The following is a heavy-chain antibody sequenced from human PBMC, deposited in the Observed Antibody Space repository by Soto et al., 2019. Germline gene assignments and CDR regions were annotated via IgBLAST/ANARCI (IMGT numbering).Heavy chain of an antibody. CDR2: INHSGST. D-gene: IGHD4-17*01. V-gene: IGHV4-34*01. CDR3: ARVSGPPTVTTPGHLFDY. CDR1: GGSFSGYY. J-gene: IGHJ4*02. Sequence: SETLSLTCAVYGGSFSGYYWSWIRQPPGKGLEWIGEINHSGSTNYNPSLKSRVTISVDTSKNQFSLKLSSVTAADTAVYYCARVSGPPTVTTPGHLFDYWGQGTLVTVSS.